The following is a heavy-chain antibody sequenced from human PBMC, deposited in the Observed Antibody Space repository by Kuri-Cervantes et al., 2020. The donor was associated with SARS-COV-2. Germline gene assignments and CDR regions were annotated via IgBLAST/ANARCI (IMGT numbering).Heavy chain of an antibody. D-gene: IGHD3-3*01. J-gene: IGHJ3*02. CDR2: FDPEDGET. Sequence: ASVKVSCKVSGYTLTELSMHWVRQAPGKGLEWMGGFDPEDGETIYAQKFQGRVTMTEDTSTDTAYMELSSLRSEDTAVYYCARGLPQSIWSGYSNAAEMGAFDIWGQGTMVTVSS. CDR1: GYTLTELS. CDR3: ARGLPQSIWSGYSNAAEMGAFDI. V-gene: IGHV1-24*01.